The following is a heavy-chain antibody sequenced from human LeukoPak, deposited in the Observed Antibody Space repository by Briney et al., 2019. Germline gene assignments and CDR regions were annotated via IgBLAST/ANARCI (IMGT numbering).Heavy chain of an antibody. CDR3: AKGGGSGFFDY. Sequence: GGSLRLSCAASGFTFSSYAMSWVRQGPGKGLEGVSSISGSGGGTYYADSVKGRFTIYRDNSKNTLYLQMNSLRADDTAVFYCAKGGGSGFFDYWGQGNVVTVSS. J-gene: IGHJ4*02. CDR1: GFTFSSYA. V-gene: IGHV3-23*01. D-gene: IGHD3-10*01. CDR2: ISGSGGGT.